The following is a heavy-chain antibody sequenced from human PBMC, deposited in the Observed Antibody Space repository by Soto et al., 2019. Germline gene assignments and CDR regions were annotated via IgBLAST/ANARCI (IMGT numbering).Heavy chain of an antibody. CDR1: GGTFSSYA. D-gene: IGHD4-17*01. Sequence: SVKVSCKASGGTFSSYAISWVRQAPGQGLEWMGGIIPIFGTANYAQKFQGRVTITADESTSTAYMELSSLRSEDTAVYYCAKAGGAYGDYFDYWGQGTLVTVSS. V-gene: IGHV1-69*13. CDR2: IIPIFGTA. CDR3: AKAGGAYGDYFDY. J-gene: IGHJ4*02.